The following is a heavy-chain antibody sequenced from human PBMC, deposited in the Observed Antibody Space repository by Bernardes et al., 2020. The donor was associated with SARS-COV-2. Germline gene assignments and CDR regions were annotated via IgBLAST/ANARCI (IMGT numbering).Heavy chain of an antibody. CDR1: GFPIGSHS. CDR2: VYFTGYT. V-gene: IGHV4-59*11. CDR3: ARDVFLGRSRDQYYYGMDG. J-gene: IGHJ6*02. Sequence: SETLSLTCTVSGFPIGSHSWSWIRQSPGKGLEWIGNVYFTGYTNHNPSLRSRAFIGIDTSKSQFSLRLNSVTAADAAVYYCARDVFLGRSRDQYYYGMDGWGQGTKVTVYS.